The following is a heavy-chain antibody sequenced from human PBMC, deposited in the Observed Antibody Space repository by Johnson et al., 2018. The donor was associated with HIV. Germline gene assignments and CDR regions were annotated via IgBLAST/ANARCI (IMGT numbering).Heavy chain of an antibody. CDR3: AKEQPYYYDNRHAFDI. CDR1: GFTFSSYG. D-gene: IGHD3-22*01. V-gene: IGHV3-30*18. Sequence: QVQLVESGGGVVQPGRSLRLSCAASGFTFSSYGMHWVRQAPGKGLEWVAVISYDGSNKYYADSVKGRFIISRDNSKNTLYLQMNSLRPDDTAVYFCAKEQPYYYDNRHAFDIWGQGTMVTVSS. J-gene: IGHJ3*02. CDR2: ISYDGSNK.